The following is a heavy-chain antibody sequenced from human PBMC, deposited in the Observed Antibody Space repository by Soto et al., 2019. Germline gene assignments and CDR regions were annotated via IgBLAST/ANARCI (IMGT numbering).Heavy chain of an antibody. D-gene: IGHD4-17*01. CDR1: GGSISSGGYY. J-gene: IGHJ4*02. V-gene: IGHV4-31*03. CDR3: ATLTTALRREFDY. CDR2: IYYSGST. Sequence: SETLSLTCTVSGGSISSGGYYWSWIRQHPGKGLEWIGYIYYSGSTYYNPSLKSRVTISVDTSKNQFSLKLSSVTAADTAVYYCATLTTALRREFDYWGQGTLVTVYS.